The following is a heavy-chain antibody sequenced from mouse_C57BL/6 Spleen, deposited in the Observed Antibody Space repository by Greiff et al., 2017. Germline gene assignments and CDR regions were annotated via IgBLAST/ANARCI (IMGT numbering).Heavy chain of an antibody. CDR2: INPNYGTT. CDR1: GYSFTDYN. J-gene: IGHJ2*01. D-gene: IGHD4-1*01. Sequence: VQLKQSGPELVKPGASVKISCKASGYSFTDYNMNWVKQSNGKSLEWIGVINPNYGTTSYNQKFKGKAPLTVDQSSSTAYMRLNSLASEDSAVYYCARSNWDEKSLGYWGKGTTLTVSS. CDR3: ARSNWDEKSLGY. V-gene: IGHV1-39*01.